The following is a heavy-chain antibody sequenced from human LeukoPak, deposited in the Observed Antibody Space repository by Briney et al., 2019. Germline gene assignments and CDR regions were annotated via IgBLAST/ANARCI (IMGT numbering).Heavy chain of an antibody. CDR3: AERTSGSSWYSSDY. CDR2: MSGDATST. D-gene: IGHD6-13*01. Sequence: GGSLRLSCAASGFTFSSFAMNWVRQAPGKGLEWVSTMSGDATSTYYADSVKGRFTISRDNSKNTLYLQMNSLRAEDTAVYYCAERTSGSSWYSSDYWGQGTLVTVSS. V-gene: IGHV3-23*01. J-gene: IGHJ4*02. CDR1: GFTFSSFA.